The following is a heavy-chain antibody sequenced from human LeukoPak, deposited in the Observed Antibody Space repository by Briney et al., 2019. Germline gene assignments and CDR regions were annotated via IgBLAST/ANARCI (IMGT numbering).Heavy chain of an antibody. Sequence: GESLKISCKGSGYSFTSYWIGWVRQMPGKGLEWMGIIYPGDSDTRYSPSFQGQVTISADKSISTAYLQWSSLKASDTAMYYCASSRSSGWDYDAFDIWGQGTMVTVSS. J-gene: IGHJ3*02. CDR3: ASSRSSGWDYDAFDI. D-gene: IGHD6-19*01. CDR1: GYSFTSYW. V-gene: IGHV5-51*01. CDR2: IYPGDSDT.